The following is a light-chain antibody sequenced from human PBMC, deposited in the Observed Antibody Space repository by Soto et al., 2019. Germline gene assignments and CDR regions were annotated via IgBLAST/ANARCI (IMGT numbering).Light chain of an antibody. CDR2: KAS. CDR3: QQYYSYRT. V-gene: IGKV1-5*03. J-gene: IGKJ1*01. Sequence: IQMTQSPSTLSASVGDRVTITCRASQTINNWLAWYQQKPGKAPKLLISKASSLESGVPSRFSGSGSGAEFTLTISSLQPDDFATYYCQQYYSYRTFGQGTKVEIK. CDR1: QTINNW.